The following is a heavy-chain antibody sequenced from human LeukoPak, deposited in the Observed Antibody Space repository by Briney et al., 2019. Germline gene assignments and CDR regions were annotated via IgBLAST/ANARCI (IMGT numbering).Heavy chain of an antibody. CDR2: INPNSGGT. CDR3: ASIVDTAMDSFDY. D-gene: IGHD5-18*01. J-gene: IGHJ4*02. Sequence: GASVKVSCKASGYTFTGYYMPWVRQAPGQGLEWMGWINPNSGGTNYAQKFQGRVTMTRDTSISTAYMELSRLRSDDTAVYYCASIVDTAMDSFDYWGQATLFTVSS. V-gene: IGHV1-2*02. CDR1: GYTFTGYY.